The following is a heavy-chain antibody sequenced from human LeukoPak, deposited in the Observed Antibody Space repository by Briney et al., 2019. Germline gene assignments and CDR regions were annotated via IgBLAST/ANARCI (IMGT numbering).Heavy chain of an antibody. D-gene: IGHD6-19*01. J-gene: IGHJ3*02. CDR3: ARVAVNAFDI. Sequence: GRSLRLSCAASGFTFSSYSMNWVSQPPGKGLEWLSSISSSINYIYYADSVKVRFTISRDNAKNSLYLQMNSLRAEDTAVYYCARVAVNAFDIWGQGTMVTVSS. CDR1: GFTFSSYS. V-gene: IGHV3-21*01. CDR2: ISSSINYI.